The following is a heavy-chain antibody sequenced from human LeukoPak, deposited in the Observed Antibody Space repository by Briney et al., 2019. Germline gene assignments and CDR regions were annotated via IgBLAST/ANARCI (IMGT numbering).Heavy chain of an antibody. J-gene: IGHJ3*02. CDR3: ARDGDYYANDAFDI. CDR1: GGTFSSYA. Sequence: SVTVSCKASGGTFSSYAISWVRQAPGQGLEWMGGIIPIFGTANYAQKFQGRVTITADESTSTAYMELSSLRSEDTAVYYCARDGDYYANDAFDIWGQGTMVTVSS. D-gene: IGHD3-22*01. CDR2: IIPIFGTA. V-gene: IGHV1-69*13.